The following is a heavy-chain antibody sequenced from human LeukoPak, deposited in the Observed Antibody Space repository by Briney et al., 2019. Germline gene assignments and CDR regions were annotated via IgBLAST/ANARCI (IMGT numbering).Heavy chain of an antibody. CDR3: ARDHPTPYCSGGSCYGGFDY. CDR1: GFTVSSNY. Sequence: PGGSLRLSCAASGFTVSSNYMSWVRQAPGKGLEWVSVIYSGGSTYYADSVKGRFTISRDNSKNTLYLQMNSLRAEGTAVYYCARDHPTPYCSGGSCYGGFDYWGQGTLVTVSS. CDR2: IYSGGST. D-gene: IGHD2-15*01. J-gene: IGHJ4*02. V-gene: IGHV3-53*01.